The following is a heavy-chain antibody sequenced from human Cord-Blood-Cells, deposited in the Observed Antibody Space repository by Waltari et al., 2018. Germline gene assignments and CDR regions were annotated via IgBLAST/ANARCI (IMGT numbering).Heavy chain of an antibody. Sequence: QLQLQESGPGLVKPSETLSLTCTVSGGSISSSSYYWGWFRQPPGKAPEWIGNIYSSGSTSYIPSLNGRVTISVDTSKNEFSLKLSSVTAADTAVYYCATASPLCSSTSCYYYYGMDVWGQGTTVTVSS. CDR1: GGSISSSSYY. V-gene: IGHV4-39*01. CDR3: ATASPLCSSTSCYYYYGMDV. J-gene: IGHJ6*02. CDR2: IYSSGST. D-gene: IGHD2-2*01.